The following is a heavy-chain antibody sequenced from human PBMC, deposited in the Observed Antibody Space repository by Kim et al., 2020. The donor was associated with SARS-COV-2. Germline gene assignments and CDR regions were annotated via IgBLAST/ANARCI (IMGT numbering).Heavy chain of an antibody. CDR1: GGSISSYY. D-gene: IGHD6-13*01. Sequence: SETLSLTCTVSGGSISSYYWSWIRQPPGKGLEWIGYIYYSGSTNYNPSLKSRVTISVDTSKNQFSLKLSSVTAADTAVYYCARSGYSSSWYGGLSWFDPWGQGTLVTVSS. CDR3: ARSGYSSSWYGGLSWFDP. V-gene: IGHV4-59*08. CDR2: IYYSGST. J-gene: IGHJ5*02.